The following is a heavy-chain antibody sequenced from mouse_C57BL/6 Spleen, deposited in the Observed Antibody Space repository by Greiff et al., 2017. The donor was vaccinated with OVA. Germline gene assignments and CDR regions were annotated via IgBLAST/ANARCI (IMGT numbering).Heavy chain of an antibody. CDR1: GYTFTGYW. Sequence: QVQLQQSGAELMKPGASVKLSCKATGYTFTGYWIEWVKQRPGHGLEWIGEILPGSGSTNYNEKFKGKATFTADTSSNTAYMQLSSLTTEDSAIYYCERIDFYYGRSYECYAMDGWGQGTSVTVSS. CDR3: ERIDFYYGRSYECYAMDG. V-gene: IGHV1-9*01. J-gene: IGHJ4*01. CDR2: ILPGSGST. D-gene: IGHD1-1*01.